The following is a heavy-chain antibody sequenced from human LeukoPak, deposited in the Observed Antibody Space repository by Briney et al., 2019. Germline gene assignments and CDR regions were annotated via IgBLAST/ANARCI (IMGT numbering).Heavy chain of an antibody. CDR2: ISSNGGGT. CDR3: KSSPVGTFDS. Sequence: GGSLRLSCAASGFIVNSNYMNWVRQAPGKGLEYVSAISSNGGGTYYADSVKGRFTISRDNPKNTLYLQMSSLRPEDTAVYYCKSSPVGTFDSWGQGTLVTVSS. D-gene: IGHD6-13*01. J-gene: IGHJ4*02. CDR1: GFIVNSNY. V-gene: IGHV3-64D*06.